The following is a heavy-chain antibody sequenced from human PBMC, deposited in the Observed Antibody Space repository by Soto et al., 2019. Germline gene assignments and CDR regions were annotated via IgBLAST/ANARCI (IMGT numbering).Heavy chain of an antibody. Sequence: EVQLVESGGGLVKPGGSLRLSCAASGFTFSSYSMNWVRQAPGKGLEWVSSISSSSSYIYYADSVKGRFTISRDNAKNSLYLQMNSLRAEDTAVYYCARDGVDIVATIQLDYWGQGTLVTVSS. D-gene: IGHD5-12*01. V-gene: IGHV3-21*01. CDR1: GFTFSSYS. CDR3: ARDGVDIVATIQLDY. J-gene: IGHJ4*02. CDR2: ISSSSSYI.